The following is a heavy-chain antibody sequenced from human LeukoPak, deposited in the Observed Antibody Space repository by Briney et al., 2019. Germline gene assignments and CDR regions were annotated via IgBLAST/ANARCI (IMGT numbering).Heavy chain of an antibody. CDR2: ISGGGGNT. CDR3: AKVGGDSDYYYYYMDV. Sequence: GGSGRLSCAASGFTFSSYAMSWVRQAPGKGLKWVSTISGGGGNTNYADSVKGRFTISRDNSKNTLYLQMNSLRAEDTAVYYCAKVGGDSDYYYYYMDVWGKGATVTVSS. V-gene: IGHV3-23*01. J-gene: IGHJ6*03. D-gene: IGHD4-17*01. CDR1: GFTFSSYA.